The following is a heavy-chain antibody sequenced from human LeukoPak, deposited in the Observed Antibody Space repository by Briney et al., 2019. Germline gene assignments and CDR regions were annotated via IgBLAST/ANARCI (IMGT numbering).Heavy chain of an antibody. CDR3: VVWLGELLHLDY. V-gene: IGHV4-39*05. CDR2: INYSGST. CDR1: GGSISSSRYY. D-gene: IGHD3-10*01. Sequence: EPSETPSLTCTVSGGSISSSRYYWGWIRQPPGKGLEWIGNINYSGSTYYSPSLKGRVTISVDTSKNQFSLKLSSVTAADTAVYYCVVWLGELLHLDYWGQGTLVTVSS. J-gene: IGHJ4*02.